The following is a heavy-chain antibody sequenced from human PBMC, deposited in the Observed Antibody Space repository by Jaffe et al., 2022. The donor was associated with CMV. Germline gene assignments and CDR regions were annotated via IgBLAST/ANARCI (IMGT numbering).Heavy chain of an antibody. D-gene: IGHD6-19*01. CDR1: GFTFTNYA. CDR2: FSVNGGNT. Sequence: EVQLLESGGGLVQTGGSLRLSCAASGFTFTNYAMSWVRQAPGKGLEWVSGFSVNGGNTYYADSVKGRFTISRDNSKSTLDLQMNSLRADDTAVYYCLRGWMDVWGQGTTVTVSS. CDR3: LRGWMDV. J-gene: IGHJ6*02. V-gene: IGHV3-23*01.